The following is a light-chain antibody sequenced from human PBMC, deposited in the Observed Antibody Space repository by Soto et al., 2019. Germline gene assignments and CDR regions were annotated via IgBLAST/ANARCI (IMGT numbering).Light chain of an antibody. J-gene: IGLJ2*01. CDR3: ATWDDRLNGVV. CDR2: GNT. Sequence: QSALTQPPSMSGAPGQGVTISCTGSSSNIGAGYDVHWYQQVPGTAPKLLIYGNTNRPSGVPDRFSGSKSGTSASLAISGLQSEDEADYYCATWDDRLNGVVFGGGTKLTVL. CDR1: SSNIGAGYD. V-gene: IGLV1-40*01.